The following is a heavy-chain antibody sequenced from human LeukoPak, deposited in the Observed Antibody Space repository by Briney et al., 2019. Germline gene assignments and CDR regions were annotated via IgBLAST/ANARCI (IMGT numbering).Heavy chain of an antibody. D-gene: IGHD1-26*01. V-gene: IGHV4-34*01. CDR3: ARGLGGVGAASLIAYYFDY. CDR2: INHSGST. CDR1: GGSFSGYY. Sequence: SETLSLTCAVYGGSFSGYYWSWIRQPPGKGLEWIGEINHSGSTNYNPSLKSRVTISVDTSRNQFSLKLSSVTAADTAVYYCARGLGGVGAASLIAYYFDYWGQGTLVTVSS. J-gene: IGHJ4*02.